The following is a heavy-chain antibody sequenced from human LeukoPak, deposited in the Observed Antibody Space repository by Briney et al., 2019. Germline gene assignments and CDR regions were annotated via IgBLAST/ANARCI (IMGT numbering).Heavy chain of an antibody. CDR2: IYSGNHT. V-gene: IGHV3-66*01. CDR3: ARGRLRYYYGSGSPCSDY. Sequence: QSGGSLRLSCAASGFIVSDNYISWVRQAPGKGLEWISIIYSGNHTSYRDSVKGRFIISRDNSKNMVYLQMNSLIAEETAAYYCARGRLRYYYGSGSPCSDYWGQGTLVTVSS. J-gene: IGHJ4*02. CDR1: GFIVSDNY. D-gene: IGHD3-10*01.